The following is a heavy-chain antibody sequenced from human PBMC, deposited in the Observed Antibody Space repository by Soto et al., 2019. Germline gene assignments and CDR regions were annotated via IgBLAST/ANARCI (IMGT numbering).Heavy chain of an antibody. V-gene: IGHV4-59*01. CDR1: GGSISSYY. CDR3: AGSRYSSGWYYFDY. D-gene: IGHD6-19*01. CDR2: IYYSGST. Sequence: SGTLSLTCTVSGGSISSYYWSWIRQPPGKGLEWIGYIYYSGSTNYNPSLKSRVTISVDTSKNQFSLKLSSVTAADTAVYYCAGSRYSSGWYYFDYWGQGTLVTVSS. J-gene: IGHJ4*02.